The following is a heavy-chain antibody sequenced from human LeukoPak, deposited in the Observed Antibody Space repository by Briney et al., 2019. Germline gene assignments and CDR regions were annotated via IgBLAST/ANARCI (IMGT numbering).Heavy chain of an antibody. D-gene: IGHD3-10*01. CDR1: GGSISSGDYY. V-gene: IGHV4-30-4*01. Sequence: SQTLSLTCTVSGGSISSGDYYWSWIRQPPGKGLEWIGCIYYSESTYYNPSLKTRVTISVDTSKNQFSLKLSSVTAADTAVYYCARQLSGSYYKLNWFDPWGQGTLVTVSS. J-gene: IGHJ5*02. CDR2: IYYSEST. CDR3: ARQLSGSYYKLNWFDP.